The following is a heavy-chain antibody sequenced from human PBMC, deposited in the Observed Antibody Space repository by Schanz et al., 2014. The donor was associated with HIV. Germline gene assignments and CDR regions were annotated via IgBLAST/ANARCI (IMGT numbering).Heavy chain of an antibody. CDR1: GYSFTTYG. D-gene: IGHD6-19*01. J-gene: IGHJ6*02. CDR3: ASGRRSGIGWRMDV. Sequence: QVQLVQSGAEVKKPGASVRVSCKASGYSFTTYGITWVRQAPGQGLEWMGWISVYHNKTNYAQKLQGRVTMTTDTSTSTAYMEMRGLRFEDTAVYYCASGRRSGIGWRMDVWGQGTTVSVSS. CDR2: ISVYHNKT. V-gene: IGHV1-18*01.